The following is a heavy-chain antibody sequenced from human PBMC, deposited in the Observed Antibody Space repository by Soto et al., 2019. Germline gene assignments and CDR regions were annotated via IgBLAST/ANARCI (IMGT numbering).Heavy chain of an antibody. Sequence: GGFLRLSCAASGFTFSNYAIHWVRQAPGKGLEWVAVISFDGNIKFYADSVKGRFTISRDNSKNTLYLEMNRLRVEDTAVYHCVRDTAYCRGGTCYPSHSMDVWGQGTTVTVSS. CDR2: ISFDGNIK. CDR3: VRDTAYCRGGTCYPSHSMDV. CDR1: GFTFSNYA. D-gene: IGHD2-15*01. J-gene: IGHJ6*02. V-gene: IGHV3-30-3*01.